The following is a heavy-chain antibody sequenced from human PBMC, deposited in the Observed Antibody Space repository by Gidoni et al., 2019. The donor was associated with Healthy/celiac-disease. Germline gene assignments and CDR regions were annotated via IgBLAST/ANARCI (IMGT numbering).Heavy chain of an antibody. CDR2: INTNTGNP. CDR1: GYTFTSYA. CDR3: ARVYYGSGSFWRPGMDV. Sequence: PGASVKVSCKASGYTFTSYAMNWVRQAPGQGLEWMGWINTNTGNPTYAQGFTGRFVFSLDTSVSTAYLQISSLKAEDTAVYYCARVYYGSGSFWRPGMDVWGQGTTVTVSS. D-gene: IGHD3-10*01. V-gene: IGHV7-4-1*02. J-gene: IGHJ6*02.